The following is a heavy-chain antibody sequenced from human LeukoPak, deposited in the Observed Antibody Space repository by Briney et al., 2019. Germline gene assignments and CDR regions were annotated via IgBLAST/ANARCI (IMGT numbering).Heavy chain of an antibody. J-gene: IGHJ4*02. CDR3: ARSQVWGSYRCPDY. D-gene: IGHD3-16*02. V-gene: IGHV4-39*07. CDR1: GGSISSSSYY. CDR2: IYYSGST. Sequence: SETLSLTCTVSGGSISSSSYYWGWIRQPPGKGLEWIGSIYYSGSTYYNPSLKSRVTISVDTSKNQFSLKLSSVTAADTAVYYCARSQVWGSYRCPDYWGQGTLVTVSS.